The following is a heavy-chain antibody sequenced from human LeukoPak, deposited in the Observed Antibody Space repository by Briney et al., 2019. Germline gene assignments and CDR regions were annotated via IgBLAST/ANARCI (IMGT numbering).Heavy chain of an antibody. CDR2: IYYSGST. J-gene: IGHJ4*02. CDR3: ARTTVSTIGYYFDY. CDR1: GGSISSYY. Sequence: PSETLSLTCTVSGGSISSYYWSWGRQPPGKGLEWIGYIYYSGSTNYNPSLKTRVTISVDASKNQFSLKLSSVTAADTAVYYCARTTVSTIGYYFDYWGQGTLVTVSS. V-gene: IGHV4-59*01. D-gene: IGHD4-17*01.